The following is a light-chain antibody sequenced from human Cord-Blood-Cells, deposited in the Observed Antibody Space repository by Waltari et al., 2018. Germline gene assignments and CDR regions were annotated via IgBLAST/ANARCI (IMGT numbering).Light chain of an antibody. V-gene: IGLV2-14*03. CDR1: SSDVGGYNY. J-gene: IGLJ3*02. Sequence: QSALTQPASVSGSPGQSITISCTGTSSDVGGYNYVSSYQHHPGKAPKLMIYDVSKRPSGVSNRFSGSKSGNTASLTISGLQAEDEADYYCSSYTSSSTWVFGGGTKLTVL. CDR2: DVS. CDR3: SSYTSSSTWV.